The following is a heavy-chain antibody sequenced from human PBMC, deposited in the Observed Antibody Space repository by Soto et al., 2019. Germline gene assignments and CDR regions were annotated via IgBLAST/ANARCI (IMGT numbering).Heavy chain of an antibody. Sequence: ASVKVSCKASGGTFSSYAISWVRQAPGQGLEWMGGIIPIFGTANYAQKFQGRVTITADESTSTAYMELSSLRSEDTAVYYCAVKARGYSYGHYWYGMDVWGQGTTVTVSS. CDR3: AVKARGYSYGHYWYGMDV. CDR2: IIPIFGTA. V-gene: IGHV1-69*13. CDR1: GGTFSSYA. D-gene: IGHD5-18*01. J-gene: IGHJ6*02.